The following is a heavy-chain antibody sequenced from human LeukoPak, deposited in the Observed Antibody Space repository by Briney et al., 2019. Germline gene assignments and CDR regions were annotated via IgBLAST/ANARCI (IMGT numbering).Heavy chain of an antibody. J-gene: IGHJ3*02. D-gene: IGHD1-26*01. V-gene: IGHV4-4*02. Sequence: SETLSLTCAVSGGSISSSNWWSWVRQPPGKGLEWIGEIYHSGSTNYNPSLKSRVTISVDKSKNQFSLKLSSVTAADTAVYYCARLRWELADAFDIWGQGTMVTVSS. CDR3: ARLRWELADAFDI. CDR2: IYHSGST. CDR1: GGSISSSNW.